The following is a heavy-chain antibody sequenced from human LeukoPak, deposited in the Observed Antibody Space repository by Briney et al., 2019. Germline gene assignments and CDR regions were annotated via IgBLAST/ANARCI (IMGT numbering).Heavy chain of an antibody. D-gene: IGHD5-24*01. CDR3: ARAGTVEMTPLDY. Sequence: ASVKVSCKASGYTFTGYYMHWVRQAPGQGLEWMGWINPNSGGANYAQKFQGWVTMTRDTSISTAYMELSRLRSDDTAVYYCARAGTVEMTPLDYWGQGTLVTVSS. V-gene: IGHV1-2*04. CDR1: GYTFTGYY. CDR2: INPNSGGA. J-gene: IGHJ4*02.